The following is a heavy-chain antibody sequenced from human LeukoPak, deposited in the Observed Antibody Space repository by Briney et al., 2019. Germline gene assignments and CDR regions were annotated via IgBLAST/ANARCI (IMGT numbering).Heavy chain of an antibody. Sequence: WASVKVSCKASGGTFSSYAISWVRQASGQGLEWMGGIIPIFGTANYAQKFQGRVTITADESTSTAYMELSSLRSEDTAVYYCARDTGYYYDSSGYYVFDYWGQGTLVTVSS. CDR1: GGTFSSYA. V-gene: IGHV1-69*01. J-gene: IGHJ4*02. D-gene: IGHD3-22*01. CDR3: ARDTGYYYDSSGYYVFDY. CDR2: IIPIFGTA.